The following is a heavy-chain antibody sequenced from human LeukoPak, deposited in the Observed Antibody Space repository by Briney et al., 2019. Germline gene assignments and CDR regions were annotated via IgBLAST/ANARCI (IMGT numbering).Heavy chain of an antibody. D-gene: IGHD2-15*01. J-gene: IGHJ4*02. CDR2: IYYSGCT. Sequence: PSETLSLTCTVSGGSISSYYWSWIRQPPGKGLEWIGYIYYSGCTNYNPSLKSRVTISVDTSKNQFSLKLSSVTAADTAVYYCASHEDGYWGQGTLVTVSS. V-gene: IGHV4-59*01. CDR3: ASHEDGY. CDR1: GGSISSYY.